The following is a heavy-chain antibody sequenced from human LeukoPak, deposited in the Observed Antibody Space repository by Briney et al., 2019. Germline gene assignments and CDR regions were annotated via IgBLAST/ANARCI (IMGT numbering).Heavy chain of an antibody. CDR3: ARDRGKYMTGI. CDR2: IYYSGST. J-gene: IGHJ3*02. Sequence: SETLSLTCTVSGGSISSYYWSWIRQPPGKGLEWIGSIYYSGSTYYNPSLKSRVTISVDTSKNQFSLKLSSVTAADTAVYYCARDRGKYMTGIWGQGTMVTVSS. D-gene: IGHD3-9*01. V-gene: IGHV4-39*07. CDR1: GGSISSYY.